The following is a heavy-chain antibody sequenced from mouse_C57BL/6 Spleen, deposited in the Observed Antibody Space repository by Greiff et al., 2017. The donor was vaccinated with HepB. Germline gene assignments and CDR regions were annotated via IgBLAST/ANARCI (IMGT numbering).Heavy chain of an antibody. J-gene: IGHJ4*01. V-gene: IGHV1-39*01. CDR2: INPNYGTT. D-gene: IGHD5-5*01. Sequence: EVQLVESGPELVKPGASVKISCKASGYSFTDYNMNWVKQSNGKSLEWIGVINPNYGTTSYNQKFKGKATLTVDQSSSTAYMQLNSLTSEDSAVYYCARSGIYLKVYYAMDYWGQGTSVTVSS. CDR1: GYSFTDYN. CDR3: ARSGIYLKVYYAMDY.